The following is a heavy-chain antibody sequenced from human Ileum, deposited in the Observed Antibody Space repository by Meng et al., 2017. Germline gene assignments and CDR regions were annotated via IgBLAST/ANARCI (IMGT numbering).Heavy chain of an antibody. CDR2: IHHSGTT. Sequence: QLQESGPGLVKPSVTLSLTCAVSGGSISSSIWWSWGRQPPEKGLGWIGEIHHSGTTNYSPSLKSRLTISVDKSKNQFSLKLQSVTAADTAVYFCARGVVSGSHYNTYWGQGILVTVSS. CDR1: GGSISSSIW. CDR3: ARGVVSGSHYNTY. D-gene: IGHD3-10*01. V-gene: IGHV4-4*02. J-gene: IGHJ4*02.